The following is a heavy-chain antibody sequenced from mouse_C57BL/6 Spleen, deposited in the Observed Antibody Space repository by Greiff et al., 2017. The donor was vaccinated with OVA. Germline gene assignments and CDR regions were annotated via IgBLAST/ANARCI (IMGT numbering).Heavy chain of an antibody. J-gene: IGHJ2*01. D-gene: IGHD1-1*01. CDR1: GYTFTDHT. V-gene: IGHV1-78*01. Sequence: VKLLESDAELVKPGASVKISCKVSGYTFTDHTIHWMKQRPEQGLEWIGYIYPRDGSTKYNEKFKGKATLTADKSSSTAYMQLNSLTSEDSAVYVCARGGYYYGSSYPNYFDYWGQGTTLTVSS. CDR3: ARGGYYYGSSYPNYFDY. CDR2: IYPRDGST.